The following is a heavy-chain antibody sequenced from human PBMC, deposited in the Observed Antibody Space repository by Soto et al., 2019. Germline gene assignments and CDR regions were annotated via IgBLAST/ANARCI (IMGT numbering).Heavy chain of an antibody. J-gene: IGHJ4*02. CDR3: ANGHFDY. CDR2: ISYDGSNK. CDR1: GFTFSSYS. Sequence: GGSLRLSCAASGFTFSSYSMHWVRQAPGKGLEWVAVISYDGSNKYYADSVKGRFTISRDNSKNTLYLQMNSLRAEDTAVYYCANGHFDYWGKGTLVTVSS. V-gene: IGHV3-30*18.